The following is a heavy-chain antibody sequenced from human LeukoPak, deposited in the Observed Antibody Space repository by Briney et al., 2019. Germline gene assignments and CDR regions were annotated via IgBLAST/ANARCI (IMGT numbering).Heavy chain of an antibody. J-gene: IGHJ6*03. V-gene: IGHV3-74*01. CDR2: INTDGSST. Sequence: GGSLRLSCAASGFTFSSYWMHWVRQAPGKGLVWVSRINTDGSSTSYADSVKGRFTISRDNAKNTLYLQMNSLRAEDTAVYYCAKDRSATGYYYYYYMDVWGKGTTVTVSS. CDR3: AKDRSATGYYYYYYMDV. CDR1: GFTFSSYW. D-gene: IGHD5-24*01.